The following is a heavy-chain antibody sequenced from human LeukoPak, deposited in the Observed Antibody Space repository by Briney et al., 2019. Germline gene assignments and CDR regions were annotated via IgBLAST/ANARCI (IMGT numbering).Heavy chain of an antibody. D-gene: IGHD4-17*01. J-gene: IGHJ4*02. CDR2: ICYSGST. CDR3: ARLFYGVEGVDY. V-gene: IGHV4-39*01. CDR1: GGSISSSSYY. Sequence: PSETLSLTCTVSGGSISSSSYYWGWIRQPPGKGLEWIGSICYSGSTYYNPSLKSRVTISVDTSKIQFSLKLSSVTAADTAVYYCARLFYGVEGVDYWGQGTLVTVSS.